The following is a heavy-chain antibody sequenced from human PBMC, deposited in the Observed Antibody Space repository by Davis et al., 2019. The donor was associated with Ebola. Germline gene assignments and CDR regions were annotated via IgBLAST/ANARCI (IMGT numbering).Heavy chain of an antibody. J-gene: IGHJ4*02. D-gene: IGHD3-22*01. CDR2: IYYSGTT. Sequence: ESLKISCTASGLSVSSNYMSWIRQPPGKGLEWIGYIYYSGTTDYNPSLKSRVTISRDTSKNQVSLTLNSVTAADTAVYFCSRGTSSGFYGGRHDFWGLGTLVTVSS. CDR3: SRGTSSGFYGGRHDF. CDR1: GLSVSSNY. V-gene: IGHV4-59*02.